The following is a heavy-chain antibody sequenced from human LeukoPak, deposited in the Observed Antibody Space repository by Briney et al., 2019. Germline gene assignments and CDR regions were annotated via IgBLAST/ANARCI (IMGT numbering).Heavy chain of an antibody. CDR1: GYTLTELS. D-gene: IGHD3-22*01. Sequence: ASVKVFCKVSGYTLTELSMHWVRPAPGKGCEGMGDFDPEDGETIYAQKFQGRVTMTEDTSTDTAYMELSSLRSEDTAVYYCATTHYYDSSGYYPWYFDLWGRGTLVTVSS. J-gene: IGHJ2*01. CDR3: ATTHYYDSSGYYPWYFDL. CDR2: FDPEDGET. V-gene: IGHV1-24*01.